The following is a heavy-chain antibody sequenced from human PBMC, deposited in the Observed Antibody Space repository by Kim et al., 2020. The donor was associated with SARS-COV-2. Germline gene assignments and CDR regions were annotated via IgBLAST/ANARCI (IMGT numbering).Heavy chain of an antibody. CDR3: ASQGVGATTIWYFDL. CDR2: ISYDGSNK. Sequence: GSLRLSCAASGFTFSSYAMHWVRQAPGKGLEWVAVISYDGSNKYYADSVKGRFTISRDNSKNTLYLQMNSLRAEDTAVYYCASQGVGATTIWYFDLWGRGTLVTVSS. J-gene: IGHJ2*01. D-gene: IGHD1-26*01. CDR1: GFTFSSYA. V-gene: IGHV3-30*04.